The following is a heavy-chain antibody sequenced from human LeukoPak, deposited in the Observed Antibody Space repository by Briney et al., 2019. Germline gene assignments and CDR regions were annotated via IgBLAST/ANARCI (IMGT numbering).Heavy chain of an antibody. D-gene: IGHD6-6*01. V-gene: IGHV3-23*01. CDR3: ARDRLEYRTSSLNY. J-gene: IGHJ4*02. CDR1: GFTFSSYA. CDR2: ISGSGGST. Sequence: GGSLRLSCAASGFTFSSYAMSWVRQAPGKGLEWVSAISGSGGSTYYADSVKGQFTISRDNSKNTLYLQMNSLRAEDTAVYYCARDRLEYRTSSLNYWGQGTLVTVSS.